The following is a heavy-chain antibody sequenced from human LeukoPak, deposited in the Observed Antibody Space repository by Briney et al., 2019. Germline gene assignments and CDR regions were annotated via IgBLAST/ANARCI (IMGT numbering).Heavy chain of an antibody. CDR1: GFTFSSYG. CDR3: AREHSGYDCDY. J-gene: IGHJ4*02. D-gene: IGHD5-12*01. CDR2: IWYDGSNK. V-gene: IGHV3-33*01. Sequence: GESLRLSCAAAGFTFSSYGMHWVRQAPGKGLEWVAVIWYDGSNKYYADSVKGRFTISRDNSKNTLYLQMNSLRAEDTAVYYCAREHSGYDCDYCGQGTLVTVSS.